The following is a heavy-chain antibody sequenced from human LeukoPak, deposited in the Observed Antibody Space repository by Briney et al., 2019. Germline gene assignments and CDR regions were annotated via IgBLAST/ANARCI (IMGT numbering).Heavy chain of an antibody. V-gene: IGHV1-2*02. Sequence: ASVKVSCKASGYTFTGYYMHWVRQAPGQGLEWMGWINPNSGGTNYAQKFQGRVTMTRNTSISTAYMELSSLRSEDTAVYYCARARRYFDWLLYRDFYFDYWGQGTLVTVSS. CDR3: ARARRYFDWLLYRDFYFDY. D-gene: IGHD3-9*01. CDR1: GYTFTGYY. CDR2: INPNSGGT. J-gene: IGHJ4*02.